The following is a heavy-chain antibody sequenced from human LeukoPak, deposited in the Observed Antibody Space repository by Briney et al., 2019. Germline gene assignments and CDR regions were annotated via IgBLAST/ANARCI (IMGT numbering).Heavy chain of an antibody. J-gene: IGHJ5*02. CDR3: AKAAGFLEWRTGFDP. CDR2: ISGSGGST. Sequence: GASLRLSCAACGCTFSSYAMSWVRQAPGKGLEGVSAISGSGGSTYYADSVKGRFTTSRDNSKNTLYLQMNSLRAEDTAVYYCAKAAGFLEWRTGFDPWGQGTLVTVSS. V-gene: IGHV3-23*01. D-gene: IGHD3-3*01. CDR1: GCTFSSYA.